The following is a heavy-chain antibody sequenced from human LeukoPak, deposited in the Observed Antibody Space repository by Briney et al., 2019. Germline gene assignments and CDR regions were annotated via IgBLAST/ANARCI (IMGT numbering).Heavy chain of an antibody. CDR3: ARTTVTTAFDY. V-gene: IGHV3-74*01. CDR1: GFTFSSYW. Sequence: GGSLRLSCAASGFTFSSYWMHWVRQAPGKGLVWVSRINSDGSSTSYADSVKGRFTISRDNAKNTLYLQMNSLRAEDTAVYYCARTTVTTAFDYWGQGTLVTVSS. CDR2: INSDGSST. J-gene: IGHJ4*02. D-gene: IGHD4-17*01.